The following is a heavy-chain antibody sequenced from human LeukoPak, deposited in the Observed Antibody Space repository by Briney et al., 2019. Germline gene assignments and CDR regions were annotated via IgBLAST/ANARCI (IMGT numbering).Heavy chain of an antibody. J-gene: IGHJ6*02. Sequence: GGSLRLSCVVSGFIFSDYSMNWVRQAPGKGLEWVSYISGSSGTTYYADSVKGRFTISRDNAKNSLYLQINSLRAEDTAVYYCARDGSVRGVFGMDVWGQGTTVTVSS. CDR2: ISGSSGTT. V-gene: IGHV3-48*01. CDR3: ARDGSVRGVFGMDV. D-gene: IGHD3-10*01. CDR1: GFIFSDYS.